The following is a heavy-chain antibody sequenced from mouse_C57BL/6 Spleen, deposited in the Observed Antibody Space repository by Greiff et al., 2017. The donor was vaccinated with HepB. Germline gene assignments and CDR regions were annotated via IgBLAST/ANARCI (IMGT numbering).Heavy chain of an antibody. V-gene: IGHV1-64*01. J-gene: IGHJ4*01. CDR3: ARLGDYAYAMDY. Sequence: VQLQQSGAELVKPGASVKLSCKASGYTFTSYWMHWVKQRPGQGLEWIGMIHPNSGSTNYNEKFKSKATLTVDKSSSTAYMQLSSLTSEDSAVYYCARLGDYAYAMDYSVQGTSVTVSS. CDR1: GYTFTSYW. CDR2: IHPNSGST. D-gene: IGHD2-4*01.